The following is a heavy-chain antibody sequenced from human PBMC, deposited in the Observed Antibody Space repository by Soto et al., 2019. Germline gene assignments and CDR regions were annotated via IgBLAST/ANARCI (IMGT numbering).Heavy chain of an antibody. CDR1: GASVSSGNQY. CDR3: AGSGYYHNSGMDV. CDR2: IYNSVIT. V-gene: IGHV4-61*01. D-gene: IGHD3-22*01. J-gene: IGHJ6*02. Sequence: SETLSLTCTFSGASVSSGNQYLSWIRQPPGKRLEWIGFIYNSVITNYSPSLKSRVSISADTSRNQFSLKMSSVTAADTAVYYCAGSGYYHNSGMDVWGQGTTVTVSS.